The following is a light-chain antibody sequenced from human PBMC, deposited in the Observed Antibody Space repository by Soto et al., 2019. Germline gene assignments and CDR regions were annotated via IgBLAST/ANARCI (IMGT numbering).Light chain of an antibody. CDR1: QSVSSSY. Sequence: EIVLTQSPGTLSLSPGERATLSCRASQSVSSSYLAWYQQKPGQAPRLLMYAASSRATGIPDRFSGRWSGTDFTLTISRLEPADFAVYYCQQYGDSPPYTFGQGTKLEIK. V-gene: IGKV3-20*01. CDR3: QQYGDSPPYT. J-gene: IGKJ2*01. CDR2: AAS.